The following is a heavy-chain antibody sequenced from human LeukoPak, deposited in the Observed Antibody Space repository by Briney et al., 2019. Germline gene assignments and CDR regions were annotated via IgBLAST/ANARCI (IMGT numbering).Heavy chain of an antibody. D-gene: IGHD1-14*01. J-gene: IGHJ4*02. CDR1: GGSFSGYY. Sequence: SETLSLTCAVYGGSFSGYYWSWIRQPPGKGLEWIGEINHSGSTNYNPSLKSRVTISVDTSKNQFSLKLSSVTAADTAVYYCARGLAPLGNFDYWGQGTLVTVSS. V-gene: IGHV4-34*01. CDR2: INHSGST. CDR3: ARGLAPLGNFDY.